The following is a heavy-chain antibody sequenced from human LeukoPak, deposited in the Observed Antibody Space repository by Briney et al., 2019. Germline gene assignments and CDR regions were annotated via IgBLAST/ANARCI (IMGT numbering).Heavy chain of an antibody. D-gene: IGHD2-15*01. CDR3: ATDRATQYFDY. Sequence: PGGSLRLSCAASGITFRSYGMHWVRQAPGKGLEWVAFIWYDGSNKYYAGSVKGRFTISRDNSRNTLFLQMNSLRAEDTAVYYCATDRATQYFDYWGQGTLVTVSS. CDR2: IWYDGSNK. CDR1: GITFRSYG. V-gene: IGHV3-30*02. J-gene: IGHJ4*02.